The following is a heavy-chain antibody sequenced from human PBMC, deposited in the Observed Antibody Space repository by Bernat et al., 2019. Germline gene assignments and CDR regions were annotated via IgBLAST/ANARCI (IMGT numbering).Heavy chain of an antibody. V-gene: IGHV4-39*01. CDR2: IYYSGST. CDR1: GGSISSSSYY. D-gene: IGHD3-22*01. J-gene: IGHJ4*02. Sequence: QLQLQESGPGLVKPSETLSLTCTVSGGSISSSSYYWGWIRQPPGKGLEWIGSIYYSGSTYYNPSLKSRVTISVDTSKNQFSLKLSSVTAADTAVYYCARLFARYYYDSSGYHLDYWGQGTLVTVSS. CDR3: ARLFARYYYDSSGYHLDY.